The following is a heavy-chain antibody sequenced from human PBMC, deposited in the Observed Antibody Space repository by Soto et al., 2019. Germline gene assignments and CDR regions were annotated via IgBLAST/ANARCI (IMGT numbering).Heavy chain of an antibody. CDR3: ARRGDCSSTSCYPLSYYYGMDV. D-gene: IGHD2-2*01. J-gene: IGHJ6*02. CDR2: IIPIFGTA. CDR1: GGTFSSYA. Sequence: QVQLVQSGAEVKKPGSSVKVSCKASGGTFSSYAISWVRQAPGRGLEWMGGIIPIFGTANYAQKFQGRVTITADESTSTAYMELSSLRSEDTAVYYCARRGDCSSTSCYPLSYYYGMDVWGQGTTVTVSS. V-gene: IGHV1-69*01.